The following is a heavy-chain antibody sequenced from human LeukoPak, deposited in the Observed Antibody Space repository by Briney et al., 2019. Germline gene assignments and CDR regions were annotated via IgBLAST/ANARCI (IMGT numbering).Heavy chain of an antibody. Sequence: SETLSLTCTVSGGSISSSSYYWGWIRQPPGKGLEWIGSIYYSGSTYYNPSLKSRVTISVDTSKNQFSLKLSSVTAADTAVYYCAGSIAARLDYWGQGTLVTVSS. CDR1: GGSISSSSYY. J-gene: IGHJ4*02. CDR2: IYYSGST. V-gene: IGHV4-39*01. D-gene: IGHD6-6*01. CDR3: AGSIAARLDY.